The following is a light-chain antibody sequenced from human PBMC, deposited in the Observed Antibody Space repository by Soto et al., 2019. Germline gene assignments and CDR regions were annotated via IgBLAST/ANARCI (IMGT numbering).Light chain of an antibody. CDR2: DAS. J-gene: IGKJ4*01. V-gene: IGKV3-15*01. Sequence: EIVMTQSPATLSVSPGERATLSCRASQSVSSNLAWYQQKPGQAPRRVIYDASTRATGIPARFSGSGSGTEFTLSSSSLQSEDFAFYYCQQYNNWPLFGGGTKVEIK. CDR3: QQYNNWPL. CDR1: QSVSSN.